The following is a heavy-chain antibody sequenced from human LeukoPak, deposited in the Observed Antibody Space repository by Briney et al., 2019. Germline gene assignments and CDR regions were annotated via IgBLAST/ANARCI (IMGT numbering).Heavy chain of an antibody. J-gene: IGHJ3*02. V-gene: IGHV1-18*01. CDR1: GYTFTSYG. CDR2: ISAYNGNT. CDR3: ARGRVLRYFDWLLATDERWAFDI. D-gene: IGHD3-9*01. Sequence: GASVKVSCKASGYTFTSYGISWVRQAPGQGLEWMGWISAYNGNTNYAQKLQGRVTMTTDTSTSTAYMELRSLRSDDTAVYYRARGRVLRYFDWLLATDERWAFDIWGQGTMVTVSS.